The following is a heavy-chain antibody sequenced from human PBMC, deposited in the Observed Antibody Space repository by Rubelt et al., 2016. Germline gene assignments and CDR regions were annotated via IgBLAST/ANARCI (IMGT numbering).Heavy chain of an antibody. J-gene: IGHJ6*02. CDR2: INHSGST. V-gene: IGHV4-34*01. Sequence: QVQLQQWGAGLLKPSETLSLTCAVYGGSFSGYYWSWIRQPPGKGLEWIGEINHSGSTNYNPSLKSRVTISVDTAKNQFSLKLSCVTAGDRAVYYCARDLAGSSWYGSPLHGMDGWGQGTTVTVSS. CDR1: GGSFSGYY. CDR3: ARDLAGSSWYGSPLHGMDG. D-gene: IGHD6-13*01.